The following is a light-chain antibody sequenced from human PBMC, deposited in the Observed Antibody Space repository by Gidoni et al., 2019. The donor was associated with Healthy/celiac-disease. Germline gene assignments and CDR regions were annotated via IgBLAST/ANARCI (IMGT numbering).Light chain of an antibody. V-gene: IGKV1-5*01. CDR3: QQYNSYPYT. Sequence: EIKMTQSPSTLSASVGDRVTITCRASQSISSWLAWYQQKPGKAPKLLIYDASSLESGVPSRFSGSGSVTEFTLTISSLQPDDFATYYCQQYNSYPYTFGQGTKLEIK. CDR1: QSISSW. CDR2: DAS. J-gene: IGKJ2*01.